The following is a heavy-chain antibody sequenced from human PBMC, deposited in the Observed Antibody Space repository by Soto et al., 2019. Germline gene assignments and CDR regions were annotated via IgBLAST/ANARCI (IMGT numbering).Heavy chain of an antibody. V-gene: IGHV1-8*01. CDR2: MNPNSGNT. D-gene: IGHD7-27*01. CDR1: GYTFTSYD. J-gene: IGHJ6*02. CDR3: ASLPWANYYYYGMDV. Sequence: ASVKVSCKASGYTFTSYDINWVRHATGQGLEWMGWMNPNSGNTGYAQKFQGRVTMTRNTSISTAYMELSSLRSEDTAVYYCASLPWANYYYYGMDVWGQGTTVTLSS.